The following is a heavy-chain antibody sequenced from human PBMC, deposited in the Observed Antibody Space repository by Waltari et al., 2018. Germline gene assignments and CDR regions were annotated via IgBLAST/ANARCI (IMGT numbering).Heavy chain of an antibody. CDR2: IRHDGSNE. D-gene: IGHD2-8*02. CDR3: AKDRYSTAPRYFDY. V-gene: IGHV3-30*02. CDR1: GFTFSYYG. Sequence: QVKLVESGGGVVQPGGSRRLSCAASGFTFSYYGMHWVRQAPGKGLEWVAFIRHDGSNEYYGDSVKGRFTISRDNSKNTLYLQMNSLRPEDTAVYYCAKDRYSTAPRYFDYWGQGTLVTVSS. J-gene: IGHJ4*02.